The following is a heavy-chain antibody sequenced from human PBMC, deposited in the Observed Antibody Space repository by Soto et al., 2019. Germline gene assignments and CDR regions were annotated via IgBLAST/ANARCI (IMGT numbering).Heavy chain of an antibody. J-gene: IGHJ4*02. D-gene: IGHD3-3*01. Sequence: VQLVESGGGVVQPGRSLRLSCAASGFTFSSYGMHWVRQAPGKGLEWVAVISYDGSNKYYADSVKGRFTISRDNSKNTLYLQMNSLRAEDTAVYYCAKDPRTYYDFWSGQTFDYWGQGTLVTVSS. CDR1: GFTFSSYG. V-gene: IGHV3-30*18. CDR3: AKDPRTYYDFWSGQTFDY. CDR2: ISYDGSNK.